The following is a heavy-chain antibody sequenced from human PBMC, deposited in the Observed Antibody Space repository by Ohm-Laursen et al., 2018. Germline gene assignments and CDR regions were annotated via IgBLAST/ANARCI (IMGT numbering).Heavy chain of an antibody. V-gene: IGHV3-21*01. CDR1: GFSFSSYG. Sequence: SLRLSCAASGFSFSSYGMHWVRQSPGKGLEWVSSISSSSSSIYYADSVKGRFTISRDNANNSLYLQMNSLRAEDTAVYYCARDPPEDSSWYADYWGQGTLVTVSP. D-gene: IGHD6-13*01. J-gene: IGHJ4*02. CDR3: ARDPPEDSSWYADY. CDR2: ISSSSSSI.